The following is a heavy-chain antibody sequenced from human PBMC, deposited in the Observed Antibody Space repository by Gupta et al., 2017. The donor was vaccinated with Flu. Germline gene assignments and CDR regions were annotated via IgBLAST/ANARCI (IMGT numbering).Heavy chain of an antibody. CDR3: TKSLAAGYNEIQS. J-gene: IGHJ5*02. CDR2: IRASGTRP. Sequence: ASGFSFSNYAMGWVRQAPGKGLEWVSSIRASGTRPYYADSVKGRFSISRDNSKSTLYLQMNSLTAEDTAMYFCTKSLAAGYNEIQSWGPGTLVTVSS. CDR1: GFSFSNYA. D-gene: IGHD6-25*01. V-gene: IGHV3-23*01.